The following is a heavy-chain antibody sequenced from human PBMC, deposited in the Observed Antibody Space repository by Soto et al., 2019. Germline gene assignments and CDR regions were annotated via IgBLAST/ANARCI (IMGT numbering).Heavy chain of an antibody. D-gene: IGHD2-2*02. CDR2: ISGSGGST. CDR3: AKGGVFYPYRRYTWFDP. V-gene: IGHV3-23*01. Sequence: GGSLRLSCAASGFTFSSYAMSWVRQAPGKGLEWVSAISGSGGSTYYADSVKGRFTISRDNSKNTLYLQMNSLRAEDTAVYYCAKGGVFYPYRRYTWFDPWGHGTLVTVSS. CDR1: GFTFSSYA. J-gene: IGHJ5*02.